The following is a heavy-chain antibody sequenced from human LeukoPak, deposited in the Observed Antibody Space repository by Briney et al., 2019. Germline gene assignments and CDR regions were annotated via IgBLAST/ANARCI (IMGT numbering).Heavy chain of an antibody. CDR1: GFLFRNRA. D-gene: IGHD3-10*01. V-gene: IGHV3-23*01. CDR3: VRHSGSPIKYGMDV. CDR2: ISGNGDAT. Sequence: GGSLRLSCAVSGFLFRNRAMSWVRQAPGKGLEWVSGISGNGDATYYADSVKGRFTISRDNSKSTLDLQVSSLRVEDTAVYYCVRHSGSPIKYGMDVWGQGTTVTVSS. J-gene: IGHJ6*02.